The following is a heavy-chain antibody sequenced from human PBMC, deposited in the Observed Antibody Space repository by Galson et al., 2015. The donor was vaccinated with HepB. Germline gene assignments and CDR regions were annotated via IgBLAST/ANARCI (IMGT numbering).Heavy chain of an antibody. CDR1: GFTFSSYS. D-gene: IGHD3-22*01. CDR2: ISSSSSYI. J-gene: IGHJ1*01. Sequence: SLRLSCAASGFTFSSYSMNWVRQAPRKGLEWVSSISSSSSYIYYADSVKGRFTISRDNAKNSLYLQMNSLRAEDTAVYYCARVGYYYDSSGYYYGYFQHWGQGTLVTVSS. V-gene: IGHV3-21*01. CDR3: ARVGYYYDSSGYYYGYFQH.